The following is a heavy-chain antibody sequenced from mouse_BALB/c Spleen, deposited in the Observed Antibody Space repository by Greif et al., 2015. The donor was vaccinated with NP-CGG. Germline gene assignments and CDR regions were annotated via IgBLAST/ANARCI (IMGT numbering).Heavy chain of an antibody. V-gene: IGHV5-6-4*01. Sequence: EVQLVESGGGLVKPGGSLKLSCAASGFTFSSYTMSWVRQTLEKRLEWVATISSGGSYTYYPDSVKGRFTISRDNAKNTLYLQMSSLKSEDTAMYYCTRDVAMDYWGQGTSVTVSS. CDR1: GFTFSSYT. J-gene: IGHJ4*01. CDR2: ISSGGSYT. CDR3: TRDVAMDY.